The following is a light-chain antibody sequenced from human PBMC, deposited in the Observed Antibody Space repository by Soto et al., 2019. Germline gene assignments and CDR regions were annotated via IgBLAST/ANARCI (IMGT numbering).Light chain of an antibody. CDR3: QQRSNWPPAT. CDR2: DAS. Sequence: EIVFTQSPATLSLSPGERATLSCRASQSVSSYLAWYQQKPGQDPRLLIYDASNRATGIPARFSGSGSGTDFTLTISSLEPEDFAVYYCQQRSNWPPATFGQGTKLEIK. V-gene: IGKV3-11*01. CDR1: QSVSSY. J-gene: IGKJ2*01.